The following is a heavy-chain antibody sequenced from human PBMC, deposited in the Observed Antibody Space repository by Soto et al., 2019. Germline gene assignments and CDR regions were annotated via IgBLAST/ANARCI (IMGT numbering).Heavy chain of an antibody. CDR3: ARDPGGSDFYRDGMEV. J-gene: IGHJ6*02. CDR2: ISGSGIT. D-gene: IGHD2-21*02. CDR1: GFTLRRYV. Sequence: PGGSLRLSCAASGFTLRRYVMSWVRQAPGKWLEWVSGISGSGITYNTDSVKGRFTVSRDNSKDTMYLEMNSLSADDTAVYYCARDPGGSDFYRDGMEVTGQ. V-gene: IGHV3-23*01.